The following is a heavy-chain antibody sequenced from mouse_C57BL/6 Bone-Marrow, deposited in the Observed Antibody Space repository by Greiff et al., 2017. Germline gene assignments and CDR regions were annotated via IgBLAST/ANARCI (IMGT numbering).Heavy chain of an antibody. D-gene: IGHD2-14*01. Sequence: QVQLQQSGAELVKPGASVKVSCKASGYTFTSYWMHWVKQRPGQGLEWIGRIHPSDSDTNYNQKFKGKATLTVDKSSNTAYLQLSSLTSEDTAVYYCTTWDYRFDYWGQGTTLTVSS. J-gene: IGHJ2*01. CDR3: TTWDYRFDY. CDR2: IHPSDSDT. V-gene: IGHV1-74*01. CDR1: GYTFTSYW.